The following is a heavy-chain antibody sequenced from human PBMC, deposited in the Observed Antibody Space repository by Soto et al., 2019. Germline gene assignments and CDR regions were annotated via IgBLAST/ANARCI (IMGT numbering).Heavy chain of an antibody. J-gene: IGHJ6*03. Sequence: QVQLVQSGAEVKKPGSSVKVSCKASGGTFSSYTISWVRQAPGQGLEWMGRIIPILGIANYAQKFQGRVTITADKSTGTAFMELISLRSEDTAVYYCAIKLGASIAALGHYYYYMDVCGKGTTFTVSS. V-gene: IGHV1-69*02. D-gene: IGHD6-6*01. CDR1: GGTFSSYT. CDR3: AIKLGASIAALGHYYYYMDV. CDR2: IIPILGIA.